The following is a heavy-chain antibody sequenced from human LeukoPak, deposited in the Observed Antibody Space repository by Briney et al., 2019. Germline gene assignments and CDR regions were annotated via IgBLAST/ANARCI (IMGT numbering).Heavy chain of an antibody. V-gene: IGHV4-30-4*08. D-gene: IGHD5-18*01. J-gene: IGHJ4*02. CDR2: IYYSGST. CDR1: GGSISSGDYY. Sequence: SETLSLTCTVSGGSISSGDYYWSWIRQPPGTGLEWIGYIYYSGSTYYNPSLKSRVTISVDTSKNQFSLKLSSVTAADTAVYYCASGGYSYGFSRFFYWGQGTLVTVSS. CDR3: ASGGYSYGFSRFFY.